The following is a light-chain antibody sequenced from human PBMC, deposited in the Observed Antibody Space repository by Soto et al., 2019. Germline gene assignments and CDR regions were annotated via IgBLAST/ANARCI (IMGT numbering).Light chain of an antibody. CDR3: QQVESYPST. J-gene: IGKJ4*01. CDR2: AAS. Sequence: DIQMTQSPSTLSASVGDRLTITCRASQGISSFLAWYQQKPGKAPKLLIYAASSLQSGVPSRFSGSGFGTDFTPTITSLQPEDFATYYCQQVESYPSTFGGGTKVDIK. CDR1: QGISSF. V-gene: IGKV1-9*01.